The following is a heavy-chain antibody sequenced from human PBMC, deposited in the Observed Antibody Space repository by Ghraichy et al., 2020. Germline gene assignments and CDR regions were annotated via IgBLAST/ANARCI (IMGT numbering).Heavy chain of an antibody. J-gene: IGHJ3*02. Sequence: ASVKVSCKASGYTFTSYYMHWVRQAPGQGLEWMGIINPSGGSTSYAQKFQGRVTMTRDTSTSTVYMELSSLRSEDTAVYYCAREGSLMYSSSWYDPDAFDIWGQGTMVTVSS. V-gene: IGHV1-46*01. CDR2: INPSGGST. CDR1: GYTFTSYY. CDR3: AREGSLMYSSSWYDPDAFDI. D-gene: IGHD6-13*01.